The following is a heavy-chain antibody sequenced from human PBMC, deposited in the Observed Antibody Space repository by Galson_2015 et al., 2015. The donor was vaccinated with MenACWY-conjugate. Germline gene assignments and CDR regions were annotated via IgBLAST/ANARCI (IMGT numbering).Heavy chain of an antibody. D-gene: IGHD1-26*01. CDR2: IKSDGSSM. J-gene: IGHJ3*02. V-gene: IGHV3-74*01. CDR1: GFSFSNYW. Sequence: SLRLSCAASGFSFSNYWMHWVRQAPGKGLVWVSYIKSDGSSMNYVDSVKGRFTISIDSAKNTLYLQMNSLRVEDTAVYYCARYSGNDVFDIWGQGTMVTVSS. CDR3: ARYSGNDVFDI.